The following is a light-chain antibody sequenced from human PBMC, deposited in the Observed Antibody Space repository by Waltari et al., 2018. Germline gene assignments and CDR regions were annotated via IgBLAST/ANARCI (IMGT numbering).Light chain of an antibody. J-gene: IGKJ1*01. V-gene: IGKV1-5*03. CDR3: QQYKRPPWT. CDR2: RSF. CDR1: ESINSW. Sequence: DIQMTQSPSTLSASVGDRVTISCRATESINSWLAWYQQKPGKAPNLPVSRSFNLESGVPSRFSCSGSGTEFILTISSLQPDDLATYHCQQYKRPPWTFGQGTKV.